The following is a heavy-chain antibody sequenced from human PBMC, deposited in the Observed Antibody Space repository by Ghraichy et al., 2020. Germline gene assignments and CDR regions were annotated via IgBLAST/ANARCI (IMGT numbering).Heavy chain of an antibody. V-gene: IGHV4-59*01. CDR2: IYYSGST. Sequence: SQTLSLTCTVSGGSISSYYWSWIRQPPGKGLEWIGYIYYSGSTNYNPSLKSRVTISVDTSKNQFSLKLSSVTAADTAVYYCAGFREQWSFDYWRQGTLVTVSS. CDR3: AGFREQWSFDY. D-gene: IGHD6-19*01. CDR1: GGSISSYY. J-gene: IGHJ4*02.